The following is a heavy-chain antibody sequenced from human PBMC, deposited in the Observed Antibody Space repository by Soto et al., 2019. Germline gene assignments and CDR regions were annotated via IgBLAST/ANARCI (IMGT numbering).Heavy chain of an antibody. V-gene: IGHV1-18*04. Sequence: QVQLVQSGGEVKKPGASVEVSCRTSGYMFTTYGMSWVRQAPGQGLEWMAWISAYNGNKKDAQKCQGRVTKTTTQTTSTVSMELRNLTSDDTGTYFCARTGGGMAARPLEYWGKGTLVTVSS. CDR2: ISAYNGNK. CDR3: ARTGGGMAARPLEY. CDR1: GYMFTTYG. D-gene: IGHD6-6*01. J-gene: IGHJ4*02.